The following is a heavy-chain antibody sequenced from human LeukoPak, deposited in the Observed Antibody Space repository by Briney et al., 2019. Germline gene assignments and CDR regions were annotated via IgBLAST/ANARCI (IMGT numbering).Heavy chain of an antibody. J-gene: IGHJ1*01. CDR1: GGSISSSSYY. CDR3: ARGMTTVTTGVEYFQH. V-gene: IGHV4-39*07. Sequence: PSETLSLTCTVSGGSISSSSYYWGWIRQPPGKGLEWIGSIYYSGSTYYNPSLKSRVTISVDTSKNQFSLKLSSVTAADTAVYYCARGMTTVTTGVEYFQHWGQGTLVTVSS. CDR2: IYYSGST. D-gene: IGHD4-17*01.